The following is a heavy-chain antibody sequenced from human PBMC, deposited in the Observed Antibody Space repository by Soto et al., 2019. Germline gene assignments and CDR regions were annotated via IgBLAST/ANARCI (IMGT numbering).Heavy chain of an antibody. CDR1: GGTFSSYA. D-gene: IGHD3-22*01. V-gene: IGHV1-69*01. Sequence: QVQLVQSGAEVKKPGSSVKVSCKASGGTFSSYAISWVRQAPGQGLEWMGGIIPIFGTANYAKKFQGRVTITTDEYTSTAYMELSSLRSEDTAVYYCARGYYDRSGYYTSAFDIWGQGTMVTVSS. CDR3: ARGYYDRSGYYTSAFDI. CDR2: IIPIFGTA. J-gene: IGHJ3*02.